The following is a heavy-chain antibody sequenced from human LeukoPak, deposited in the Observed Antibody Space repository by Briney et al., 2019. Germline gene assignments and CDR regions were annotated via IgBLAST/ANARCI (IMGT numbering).Heavy chain of an antibody. J-gene: IGHJ4*02. CDR2: INSDGSST. Sequence: GGSLRLSCAASGFNFSSDWMHWVRQVPGEGLVWVSRINSDGSSTAYADSVKGRFTISRDNAKNTLYLQMNSLRVEDTAVYYCGRALGSPLDYWGQGTLVTVSS. CDR1: GFNFSSDW. V-gene: IGHV3-74*01. D-gene: IGHD1-26*01. CDR3: GRALGSPLDY.